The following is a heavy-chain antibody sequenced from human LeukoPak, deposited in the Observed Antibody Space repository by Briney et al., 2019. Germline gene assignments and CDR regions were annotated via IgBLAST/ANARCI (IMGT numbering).Heavy chain of an antibody. J-gene: IGHJ4*02. CDR2: IYYSGST. CDR1: GGSISSSSYY. D-gene: IGHD2-21*02. V-gene: IGHV4-39*07. Sequence: SETLSLTCTVSGGSISSSSYYWGWIRQPPGKGLEWIGSIYYSGSTYYNPSLKSRVTISVDTSKNQFSLKLSSVTAADTAVYYCARGEGGDYDPYFDYWGQGTLVTVSS. CDR3: ARGEGGDYDPYFDY.